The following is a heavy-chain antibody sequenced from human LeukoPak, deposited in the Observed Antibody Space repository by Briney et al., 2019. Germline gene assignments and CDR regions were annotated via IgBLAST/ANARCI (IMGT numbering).Heavy chain of an antibody. D-gene: IGHD3-10*01. J-gene: IGHJ6*04. CDR3: GTGIWFGDGYYGMDV. CDR1: GFIFSSYA. Sequence: GGSLRLSCAASGFIFSSYAMSWVRQAPGKGLEWVSAISSSGGSTYYADSVKGRFTISRDNPKNTLYVQMNSLRAEDTAVYYCGTGIWFGDGYYGMDVWGKGTTVTVSS. V-gene: IGHV3-23*01. CDR2: ISSSGGST.